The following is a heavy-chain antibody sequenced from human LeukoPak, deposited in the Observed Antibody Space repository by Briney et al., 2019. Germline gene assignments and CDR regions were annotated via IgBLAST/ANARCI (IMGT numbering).Heavy chain of an antibody. CDR3: ARDQVSGGYYDSSGYYEMGY. Sequence: ASVKLSCKASGYTFTSYYMHWVRQAPGQGLEWMGIINPGGGSTSYAQKFQGRVTMTRDMSTSTVYMELSSLRSEDTGVYYCARDQVSGGYYDSSGYYEMGYWGQGTLVTVSS. CDR1: GYTFTSYY. V-gene: IGHV1-46*01. J-gene: IGHJ4*02. D-gene: IGHD3-22*01. CDR2: INPGGGST.